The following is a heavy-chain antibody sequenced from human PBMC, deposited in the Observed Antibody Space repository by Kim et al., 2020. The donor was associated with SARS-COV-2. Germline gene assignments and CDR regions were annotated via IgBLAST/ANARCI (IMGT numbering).Heavy chain of an antibody. D-gene: IGHD6-13*01. Sequence: GGSLRLSCAASGFTFSDYYMSWIRQAPGKGLEWVSYISSSGSTIYYADSVKGRFTISRDNAKNSLYLQMNSLRAEDTAVYYCASGDSSSWWYYYGMDVWGQGTTVTVSS. CDR3: ASGDSSSWWYYYGMDV. J-gene: IGHJ6*02. CDR2: ISSSGSTI. CDR1: GFTFSDYY. V-gene: IGHV3-11*01.